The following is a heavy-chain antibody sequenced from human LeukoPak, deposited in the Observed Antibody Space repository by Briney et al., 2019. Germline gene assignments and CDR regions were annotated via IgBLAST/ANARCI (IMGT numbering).Heavy chain of an antibody. CDR2: INSDGSST. D-gene: IGHD4-23*01. CDR1: GFTFSNYW. J-gene: IGHJ4*02. V-gene: IGHV3-74*01. Sequence: GGSLRLSCAASGFTFSNYWMHWVRQAPGKGLVWVSHINSDGSSTGYADSVKGRFTISRDNAKNTLYLQMTSLRAEDTAVYYCASLGKRLDYWGQGTLVTVSS. CDR3: ASLGKRLDY.